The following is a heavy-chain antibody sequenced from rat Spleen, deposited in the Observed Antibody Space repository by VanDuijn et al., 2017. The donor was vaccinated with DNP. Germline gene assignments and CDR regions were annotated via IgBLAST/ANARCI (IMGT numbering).Heavy chain of an antibody. CDR3: ATSGYGYDGYPFAY. CDR1: GFTFSNYY. CDR2: ISTSGSRT. V-gene: IGHV5-25*01. Sequence: EVQLVESGGDLVQPGRSMKLSCAASGFTFSNYYMAWVRQAPKKGLEWVATISTSGSRTYYRDSVKGRFTISRDNDRNTLFLQMDSLRSEDTATYYCATSGYGYDGYPFAYWGQGTLVTVSS. D-gene: IGHD1-12*03. J-gene: IGHJ3*01.